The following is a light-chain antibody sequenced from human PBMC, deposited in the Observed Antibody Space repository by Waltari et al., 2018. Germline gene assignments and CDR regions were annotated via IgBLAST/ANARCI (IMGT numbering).Light chain of an antibody. V-gene: IGKV1-39*01. CDR1: KNIRSY. Sequence: DLQMTQSPSSLSASVGNRATISCRASKNIRSYLSCYKQKPGIAPKLVIYAASTLQSGVPSRFSGSGSGTNFTLTITSLQAEDFATYFCQASYTTPYSFGQGTKVEIK. CDR3: QASYTTPYS. CDR2: AAS. J-gene: IGKJ2*03.